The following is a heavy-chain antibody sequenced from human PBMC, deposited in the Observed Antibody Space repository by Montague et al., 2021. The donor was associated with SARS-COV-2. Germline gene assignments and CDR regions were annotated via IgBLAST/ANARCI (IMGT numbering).Heavy chain of an antibody. CDR1: GFTFSGYS. D-gene: IGHD3-10*01. J-gene: IGHJ6*02. Sequence: SLRLSCAASGFTFSGYSMNWVRQAPGKGLEWVSSISSSSSYIYYADSVKGRFTISRDNAKNSLYQQMNSLRAEDTAVYYCARDPLDYGLWSSGSYYNAYYYYYGMDIWGQGTTVTVSS. CDR2: ISSSSSYI. V-gene: IGHV3-21*01. CDR3: ARDPLDYGLWSSGSYYNAYYYYYGMDI.